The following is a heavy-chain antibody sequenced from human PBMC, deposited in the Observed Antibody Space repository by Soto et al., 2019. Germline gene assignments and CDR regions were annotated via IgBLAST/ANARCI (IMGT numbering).Heavy chain of an antibody. CDR1: GFTFSSYS. J-gene: IGHJ6*02. V-gene: IGHV3-15*01. CDR3: TTPLAAPYYYYGMDV. Sequence: PGGSLRLSCAASGFTFSSYSMNWVRQAPGKGLGWVGRIKSKTDGGTTDYAAPVKGRFTISRDDSKNTLYLQMNSLKTEDTAVYYCTTPLAAPYYYYGMDVWGQGTTVTVSS. D-gene: IGHD3-16*01. CDR2: IKSKTDGGTT.